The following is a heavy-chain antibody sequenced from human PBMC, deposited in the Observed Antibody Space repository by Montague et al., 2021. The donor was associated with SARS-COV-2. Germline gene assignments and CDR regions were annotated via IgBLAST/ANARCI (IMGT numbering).Heavy chain of an antibody. D-gene: IGHD4-17*01. CDR1: GGSFSGYY. Sequence: SETLSLTCAVYGGSFSGYYWSWIRQPPGKGLEWIGEINHSGSTNYNPSLKSRVTISVDTSKNQSSLELSSVTAADTAVYYCARALPVTTFFYSCYGMDVWGQGTTVTVSS. V-gene: IGHV4-34*01. CDR2: INHSGST. CDR3: ARALPVTTFFYSCYGMDV. J-gene: IGHJ6*02.